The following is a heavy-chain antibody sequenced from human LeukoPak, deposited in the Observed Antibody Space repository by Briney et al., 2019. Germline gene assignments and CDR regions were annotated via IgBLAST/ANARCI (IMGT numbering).Heavy chain of an antibody. CDR1: GFTFSKYA. Sequence: GGSLRLSCAVSGFTFSKYAMNWVRQGPGKGLEWVSGIGASGGTTYYADSVQGRFTISRDNSKNTLYLQLSRLRAEDTGVYFCAKDLEAVAGTIVNDYWGQGTLVTVSS. CDR3: AKDLEAVAGTIVNDY. J-gene: IGHJ4*02. CDR2: IGASGGTT. V-gene: IGHV3-23*01. D-gene: IGHD6-19*01.